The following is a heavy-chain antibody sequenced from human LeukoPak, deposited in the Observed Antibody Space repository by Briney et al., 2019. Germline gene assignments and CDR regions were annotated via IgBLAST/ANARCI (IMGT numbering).Heavy chain of an antibody. V-gene: IGHV3-23*01. CDR3: AKDSPRSFDYYGSGSYSYFDY. Sequence: GGSLRLSYAGSGFTFSSYAMSWVRQAPGKGLEWVSAISGSGGSTYYADSVKGRFTISRDNSKNTLYPQMNSLRAEDTAVYYCAKDSPRSFDYYGSGSYSYFDYWGQGTLVTVSS. CDR1: GFTFSSYA. CDR2: ISGSGGST. J-gene: IGHJ4*02. D-gene: IGHD3-10*01.